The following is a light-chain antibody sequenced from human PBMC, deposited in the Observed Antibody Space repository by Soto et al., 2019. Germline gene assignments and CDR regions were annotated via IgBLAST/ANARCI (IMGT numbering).Light chain of an antibody. Sequence: QSALTQPASVSGSPGQSITISCTGTSSDVGGYNYVSWYQQHPGKAPRFLIYDVSNRPSGVSNRFSGSKSGATASLTISGLQAEDEADYYCTSHTSSSTYVCGTGTKVTVL. CDR1: SSDVGGYNY. CDR3: TSHTSSSTYV. CDR2: DVS. J-gene: IGLJ1*01. V-gene: IGLV2-14*01.